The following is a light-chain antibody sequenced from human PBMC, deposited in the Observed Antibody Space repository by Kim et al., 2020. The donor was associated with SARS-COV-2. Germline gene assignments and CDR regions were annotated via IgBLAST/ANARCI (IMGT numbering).Light chain of an antibody. CDR3: GTWDSSLSAVV. CDR1: SSNIGNNY. CDR2: DNN. J-gene: IGLJ2*01. V-gene: IGLV1-51*01. Sequence: GQKVTISCSGSSSNIGNNYVSWYQQFPGTAPKVLIYDNNNRPSGIPDRFSGSKSGTSATLGITGLQTGDEADYYCGTWDSSLSAVVFGGGTKLTVL.